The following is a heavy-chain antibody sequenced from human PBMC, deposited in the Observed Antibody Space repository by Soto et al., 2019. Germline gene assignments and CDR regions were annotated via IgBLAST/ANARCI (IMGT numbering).Heavy chain of an antibody. J-gene: IGHJ4*02. Sequence: XATLSLTFAVSGGSISSSNWWSWFHQPPGKGLEWIGEIYHSGSTNYNPSLKSRVTISVDKSKNQFSLKLSSVTAADTAVYYCARGSYDSSGYSHFDYWGQGTLVTVSS. V-gene: IGHV4-4*02. CDR2: IYHSGST. CDR1: GGSISSSNW. CDR3: ARGSYDSSGYSHFDY. D-gene: IGHD3-22*01.